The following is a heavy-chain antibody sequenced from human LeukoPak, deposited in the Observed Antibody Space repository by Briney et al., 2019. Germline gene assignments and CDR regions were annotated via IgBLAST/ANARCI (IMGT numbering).Heavy chain of an antibody. V-gene: IGHV4-4*07. D-gene: IGHD6-13*01. CDR3: ARESPRGAAAGYYYYYYMDV. Sequence: PSETLSLTCTVSGGSISSYYWSWIRQPAGKGLEWIGRIYTSGSTNYNPSLKSRVTMSVDTSKNQFSLKLSSVTAADTAVYYCARESPRGAAAGYYYYYYMDVWGKGTTVTVSS. CDR2: IYTSGST. CDR1: GGSISSYY. J-gene: IGHJ6*03.